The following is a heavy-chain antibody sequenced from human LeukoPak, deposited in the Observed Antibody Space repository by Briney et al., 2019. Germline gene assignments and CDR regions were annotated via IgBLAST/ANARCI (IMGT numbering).Heavy chain of an antibody. V-gene: IGHV4-39*01. J-gene: IGHJ6*02. Sequence: SESLSLTCTVSGCSISSSSYYWGWIRQPPGKGLESNVSIYGSGSTYYNPSIKSRITISVDAANYQFFLVLSSVTADNTAVYYCARLYSSGWYRPYYYYYGMDVWGQGTTVTVSS. D-gene: IGHD6-19*01. CDR3: ARLYSSGWYRPYYYYYGMDV. CDR2: IYGSGST. CDR1: GCSISSSSYY.